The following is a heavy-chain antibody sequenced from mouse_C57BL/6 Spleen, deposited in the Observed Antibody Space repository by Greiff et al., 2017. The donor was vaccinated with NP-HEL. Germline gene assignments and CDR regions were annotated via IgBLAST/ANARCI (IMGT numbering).Heavy chain of an antibody. Sequence: QVQLQQSGPELVKPGASVKISCKASGYAFSSSWMNWVKQRPGKGLEWIGRIYPGDGDTNYNGKFKGKATLTADKSSSTAYMQLSSLTSEDSAVYFCARSSNPLFDYWGQGTTLTVSS. J-gene: IGHJ2*01. V-gene: IGHV1-82*01. CDR3: ARSSNPLFDY. CDR2: IYPGDGDT. D-gene: IGHD2-5*01. CDR1: GYAFSSSW.